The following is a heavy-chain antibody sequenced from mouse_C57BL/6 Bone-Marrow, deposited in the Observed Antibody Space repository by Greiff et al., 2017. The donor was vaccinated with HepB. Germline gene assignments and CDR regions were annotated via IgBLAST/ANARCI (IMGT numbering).Heavy chain of an antibody. CDR3: TTDGSSHFDY. CDR1: GFNIKDDY. Sequence: VQLQQSGAELVRPGASVKLSCTASGFNIKDDYMHWVKQRPEQGLEWIGWIDPENGDTEYASKFQGKATITADTSSNTAYLQLSSLTSEDTAVYYCTTDGSSHFDYWGQGTTLTVSS. J-gene: IGHJ2*01. CDR2: IDPENGDT. V-gene: IGHV14-4*01. D-gene: IGHD1-1*01.